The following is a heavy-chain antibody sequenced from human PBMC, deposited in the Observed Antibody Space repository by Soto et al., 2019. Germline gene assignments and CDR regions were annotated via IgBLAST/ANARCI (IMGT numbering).Heavy chain of an antibody. V-gene: IGHV1-58*01. CDR2: IVVGSGHP. D-gene: IGHD6-19*01. CDR1: GFTFSNSA. Sequence: SVKVSCKASGFTFSNSAVQWVRQPRGQRLEWMGWIVVGSGHPNLAQKFQDRVTLTGDMSAGTAYMELSSLRSEDTAVYYCAADVIAVAGDFDYWGQGTQVTVYS. CDR3: AADVIAVAGDFDY. J-gene: IGHJ4*02.